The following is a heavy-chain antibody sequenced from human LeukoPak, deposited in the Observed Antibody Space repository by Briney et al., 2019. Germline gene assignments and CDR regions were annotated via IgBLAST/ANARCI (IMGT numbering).Heavy chain of an antibody. J-gene: IGHJ4*02. CDR1: GFTFSSYG. Sequence: PGGSLRLSCAASGFTFSSYGMHWVRQAPGKGLEWVSVIYSGGSTYYADSVKGRFTISRDNSKNTLYLQMNSLRAEDTAVYYCARVTRYYYDSSGFDYWGQGTLVTVSS. CDR3: ARVTRYYYDSSGFDY. V-gene: IGHV3-66*01. CDR2: IYSGGST. D-gene: IGHD3-22*01.